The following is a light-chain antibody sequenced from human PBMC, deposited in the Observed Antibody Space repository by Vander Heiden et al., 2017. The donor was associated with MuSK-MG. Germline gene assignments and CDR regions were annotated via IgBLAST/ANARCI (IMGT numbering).Light chain of an antibody. Sequence: QPAPTQPASVSGSPGQSTTITCTGTSSDVGGYNYVSWYQQHPGKAPKLMVYDVNKQPSGVTNRFSGSKSGNTTSLTISGRQDEDEADYYCSSDTSSSTGVFGGGTKLTVL. CDR2: DVN. CDR3: SSDTSSSTGV. CDR1: SSDVGGYNY. V-gene: IGLV2-14*01. J-gene: IGLJ3*02.